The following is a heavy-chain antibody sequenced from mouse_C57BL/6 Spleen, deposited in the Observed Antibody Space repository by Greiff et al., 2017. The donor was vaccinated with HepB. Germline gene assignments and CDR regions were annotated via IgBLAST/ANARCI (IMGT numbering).Heavy chain of an antibody. V-gene: IGHV1-55*01. D-gene: IGHD4-1*01. J-gene: IGHJ2*01. CDR2: IYPGSGST. Sequence: QVHVKQSGAELVKPGASVKMSCKASGYTFTSYWITWVKQRPGQGLEWIGDIYPGSGSTNYNEKFKSKATLTVDTSSSTAYMQLSSLTSEDSAVYYCARSANWAYFDYWGQGTTLTVSS. CDR1: GYTFTSYW. CDR3: ARSANWAYFDY.